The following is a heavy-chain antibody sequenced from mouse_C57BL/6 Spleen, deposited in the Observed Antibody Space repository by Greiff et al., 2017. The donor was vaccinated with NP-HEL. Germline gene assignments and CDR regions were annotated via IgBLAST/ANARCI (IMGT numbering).Heavy chain of an antibody. Sequence: QVQLQQPGAELVKPGASVKLSCKASGYTFTSYWMQWVKQRPGQGLEWIGEIDPSDSYTNYNQKFKGKATLTVDTSSSTAYMQLSSLTSEDSAVYYCARGITTVVEGYFDVWGTGTTVTVSS. V-gene: IGHV1-50*01. CDR2: IDPSDSYT. J-gene: IGHJ1*03. D-gene: IGHD1-1*01. CDR1: GYTFTSYW. CDR3: ARGITTVVEGYFDV.